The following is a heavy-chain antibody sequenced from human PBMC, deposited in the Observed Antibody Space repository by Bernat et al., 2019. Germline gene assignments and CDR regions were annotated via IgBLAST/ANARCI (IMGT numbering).Heavy chain of an antibody. J-gene: IGHJ3*02. CDR1: GFTCSSYA. V-gene: IGHV3-30-3*01. CDR3: ARDSVVVVAATSHGNAFDI. Sequence: QVQLVESGGGVVQPGRSLRLSCAASGFTCSSYAMHWVRQAPGKGLEWVAVISYDGSNKYYADSVKGRFTISRDNSKNTLYLQMNSLRAEDTAVYYCARDSVVVVAATSHGNAFDIWGQGTMVTVSS. CDR2: ISYDGSNK. D-gene: IGHD2-15*01.